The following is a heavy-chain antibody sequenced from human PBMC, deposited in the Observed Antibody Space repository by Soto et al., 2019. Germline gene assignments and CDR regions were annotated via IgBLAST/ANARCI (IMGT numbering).Heavy chain of an antibody. V-gene: IGHV4-34*02. CDR1: NEDLNGYY. D-gene: IGHD2-15*01. J-gene: IGHJ4*02. CDR3: ARGRWSDRFVK. CDR2: INDSGRT. Sequence: QVQLRQWGAGLLKPSETLSLTCAVYNEDLNGYYWSWIRQPPGKGLQWIGEINDSGRTNYNPSLRSRVTISAVASSMQFSLRLTSVTAADTALYYCARGRWSDRFVKWGQGTLVTVSS.